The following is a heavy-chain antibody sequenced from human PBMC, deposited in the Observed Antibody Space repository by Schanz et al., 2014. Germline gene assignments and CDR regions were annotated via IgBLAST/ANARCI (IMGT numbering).Heavy chain of an antibody. J-gene: IGHJ4*02. D-gene: IGHD5-12*01. V-gene: IGHV3-33*01. CDR2: IWYDGNNK. CDR3: ARDDGGGYNQIDY. CDR1: GFTFSSYG. Sequence: QVQLVESGGGVVQPGRSLRLSCAASGFTFSSYGMHWVRQAPGKGLEWVAVIWYDGNNKFYADSVKGRFIISRDNSKNTLDLQMNSLRDEDTALYYCARDDGGGYNQIDYWGQGALVTVSS.